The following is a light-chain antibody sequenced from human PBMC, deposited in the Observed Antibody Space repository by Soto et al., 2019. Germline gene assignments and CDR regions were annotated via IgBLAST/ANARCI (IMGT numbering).Light chain of an antibody. V-gene: IGLV2-8*01. CDR2: EVS. Sequence: QPVLTQPPSASGSLGQSVTISCTGTSSDVGGYKYVSWYQQHPGKAPKLMIYEVSKRPSGVPDRLSGSKSGNTASLTVSGLQAEDEADYYCSSYAGSNNWVFGGGTKLTVL. J-gene: IGLJ2*01. CDR3: SSYAGSNNWV. CDR1: SSDVGGYKY.